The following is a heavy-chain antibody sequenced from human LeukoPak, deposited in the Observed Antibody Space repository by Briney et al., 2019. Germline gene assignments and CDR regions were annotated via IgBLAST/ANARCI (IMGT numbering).Heavy chain of an antibody. Sequence: SETLSLTCTVSGGSISNRNYHWGWIRQPPGKGLEWIGSIYYSGSTYYNPSLKSRVTISVDTSKNQFSLKLSSVTAADTAVYYCASKMIYGGIGRRRYNWFDPWGQGTLVTVSS. CDR1: GGSISNRNYH. V-gene: IGHV4-39*07. J-gene: IGHJ5*02. CDR2: IYYSGST. CDR3: ASKMIYGGIGRRRYNWFDP. D-gene: IGHD2/OR15-2a*01.